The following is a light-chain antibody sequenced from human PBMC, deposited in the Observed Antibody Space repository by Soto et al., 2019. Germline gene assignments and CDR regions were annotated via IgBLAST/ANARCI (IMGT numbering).Light chain of an antibody. J-gene: IGLJ2*01. CDR3: AAWDDSLNAVI. V-gene: IGLV1-36*01. Sequence: QFVLTQPPSVSEAPRQRVTISCSGSSSNIGNNAVSWYQQLPGKAPKLLIYNDDLLPSGVSDRFSGSKSGTSASLAISGLQSEDEADYYCAAWDDSLNAVIFGGGTKVTVL. CDR1: SSNIGNNA. CDR2: NDD.